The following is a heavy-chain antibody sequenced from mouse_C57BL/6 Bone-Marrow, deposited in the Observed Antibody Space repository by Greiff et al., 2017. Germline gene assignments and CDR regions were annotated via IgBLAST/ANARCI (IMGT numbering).Heavy chain of an antibody. CDR2: IYPGDGDT. CDR3: ARERDYYGNSYALFAY. V-gene: IGHV1-80*01. CDR1: GYAFSSYW. Sequence: QVQLKQSGAELVKPGASVKISCKASGYAFSSYWMNWVKQRPGKGLEWIGQIYPGDGDTNYNGKFKGKATLTADKSSSTAYMQLSSLTSEDSAVYFCARERDYYGNSYALFAYWGQGALVTVSA. D-gene: IGHD1-1*01. J-gene: IGHJ3*01.